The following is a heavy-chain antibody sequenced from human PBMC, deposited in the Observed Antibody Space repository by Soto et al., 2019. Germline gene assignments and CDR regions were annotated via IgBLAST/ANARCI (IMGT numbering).Heavy chain of an antibody. J-gene: IGHJ4*02. CDR3: ARITVTYYDY. D-gene: IGHD4-17*01. CDR1: GYTFTTYY. CDR2: INPSGGST. V-gene: IGHV1-46*01. Sequence: ASVKVSCKASGYTFTTYYIHWVRQAPGQGLEWMGIINPSGGSTNYAQKFQGRVTMTRDTSTSTVYMELSSLRSEDTAVYYCARITVTYYDYWGKGTRVTVSS.